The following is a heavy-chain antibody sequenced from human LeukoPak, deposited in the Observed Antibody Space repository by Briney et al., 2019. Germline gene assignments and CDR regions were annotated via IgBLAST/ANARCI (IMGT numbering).Heavy chain of an antibody. CDR1: GSTLSNNY. CDR2: IYSGGAT. Sequence: PGGSLRLSCAASGSTLSNNYMRWVRQAPGKGLEWVSSIYSGGATNNADSAKGRFTISRDNSKNTLYLQMNSLRPEDTAVYYCARDREGPWGQGTLVTVSS. J-gene: IGHJ5*02. V-gene: IGHV3-53*01. D-gene: IGHD1-26*01. CDR3: ARDREGP.